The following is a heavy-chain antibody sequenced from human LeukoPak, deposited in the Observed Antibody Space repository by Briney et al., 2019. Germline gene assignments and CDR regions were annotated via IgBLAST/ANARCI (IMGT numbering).Heavy chain of an antibody. V-gene: IGHV4-38-2*01. J-gene: IGHJ6*04. CDR3: ARASGSYGSGSYYYYGMDV. CDR1: GYSISSGYD. Sequence: SETLSLTCAVSGYSISSGYDWGWIRQHPGKGLEWIGSIFHSGSTYYNPSLNSRVNMSVDTSKNQISLKLSSVTAADTAVYHCARASGSYGSGSYYYYGMDVWGKGPTVTVSS. D-gene: IGHD3-10*01. CDR2: IFHSGST.